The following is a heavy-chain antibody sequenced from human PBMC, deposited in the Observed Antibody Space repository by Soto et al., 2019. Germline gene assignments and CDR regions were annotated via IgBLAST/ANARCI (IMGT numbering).Heavy chain of an antibody. CDR1: GFTFSSYS. CDR3: ARARVYRSGGSCYSYYYYGMDV. Sequence: GGSLRLSCAASGFTFSSYSMNWVRQAPGKGLEWVSSISSSSSYIYYADSVKGRFTISRDNAKNSLYLQMNSLRAEDTAVYYCARARVYRSGGSCYSYYYYGMDVWGQGTTVTVSS. J-gene: IGHJ6*02. D-gene: IGHD2-15*01. CDR2: ISSSSSYI. V-gene: IGHV3-21*01.